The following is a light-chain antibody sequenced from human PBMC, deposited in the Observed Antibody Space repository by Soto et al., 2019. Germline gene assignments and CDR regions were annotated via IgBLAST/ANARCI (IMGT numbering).Light chain of an antibody. CDR1: QSISSSF. J-gene: IGKJ4*01. CDR2: GAS. CDR3: QQYSSSPALT. V-gene: IGKV3-20*01. Sequence: DIVLTQSPGTLSLSPGERATLSCRASQSISSSFLAWYQQKPGQAPRLLIYGASSRATGIPDRFSGSWSGTDFTLTISRLEPEDFAVYYCQQYSSSPALTFGGGTRVEIK.